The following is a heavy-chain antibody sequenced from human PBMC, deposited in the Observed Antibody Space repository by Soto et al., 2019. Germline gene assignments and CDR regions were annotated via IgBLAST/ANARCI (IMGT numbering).Heavy chain of an antibody. V-gene: IGHV4-39*01. CDR3: ARQRITMVRGVKYYYYGMDV. CDR1: GGSISSSSYY. Sequence: QLQLQESGPGLVKPSETLSLTCTVSGGSISSSSYYWGWIRQPPGKGLEWIGSIYYSGSTYYNPSLKSRVTISVDTSKNQFSLKLSSVTAADTAVYYCARQRITMVRGVKYYYYGMDVWGQGTTVTVSS. CDR2: IYYSGST. J-gene: IGHJ6*02. D-gene: IGHD3-10*01.